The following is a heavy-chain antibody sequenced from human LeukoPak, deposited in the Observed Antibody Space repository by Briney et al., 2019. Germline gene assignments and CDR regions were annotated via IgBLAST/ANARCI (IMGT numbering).Heavy chain of an antibody. J-gene: IGHJ4*02. CDR2: INHSGST. CDR1: GGSISSYY. D-gene: IGHD3-10*01. Sequence: PSETLSLTCTVSGGSISSYYWSWIRQPPGKGLEWIGEINHSGSTNYNPSLKSRVTISVGTSKNQFSLKLSSVTAADTAVYYCARGWRSYYGSDFFDYWGQGTLVTVSS. CDR3: ARGWRSYYGSDFFDY. V-gene: IGHV4-34*01.